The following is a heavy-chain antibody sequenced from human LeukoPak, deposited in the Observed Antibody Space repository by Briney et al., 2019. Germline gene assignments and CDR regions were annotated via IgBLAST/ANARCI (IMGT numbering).Heavy chain of an antibody. J-gene: IGHJ6*02. CDR2: FNANSGGI. CDR1: GYTFIDYY. CDR3: ARRFLGSYYYAMDV. D-gene: IGHD3-3*01. V-gene: IGHV1-2*02. Sequence: ASVKVSCKASGYTFIDYYMHWVRQAPGQGLEWMGWFNANSGGINYAQKFQGRVTMTRDTSISTAYMDLSSLTSDDTAVYYCARRFLGSYYYAMDVWGQGTTVTVSS.